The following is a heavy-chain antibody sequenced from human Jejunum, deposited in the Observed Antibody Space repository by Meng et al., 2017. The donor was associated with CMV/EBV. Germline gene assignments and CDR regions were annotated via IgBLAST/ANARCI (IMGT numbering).Heavy chain of an antibody. D-gene: IGHD2-21*02. J-gene: IGHJ4*02. Sequence: LQEADPGLVKPSGTPSLPCAGAGGPPSSRNWVSWVRQPSGKGLEGIGEIYHSGSTNYNPSLKSRVTISVDESKNQFSLRLSSVTAADTAVYYCARVGAYCGGDCYHPRWGQGTLVTVSS. CDR2: IYHSGST. CDR3: ARVGAYCGGDCYHPR. V-gene: IGHV4-4*02. CDR1: GGPPSSRNW.